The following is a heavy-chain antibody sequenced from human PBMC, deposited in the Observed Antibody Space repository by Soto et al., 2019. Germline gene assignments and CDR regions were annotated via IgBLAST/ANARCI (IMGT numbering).Heavy chain of an antibody. CDR1: CCSFAEYG. V-gene: IGHV1-18*01. CDR3: ASDHTTLFAY. J-gene: IGHJ4*02. CDR2: ISAYNGNT. Sequence: GAAGKVCWEECCCSFAEYGISWGRQAPGQGLEWMGWISAYNGNTNYAQKLQGRVTMTTDTSTSTAYMELRSLRSDDTAFYYCASDHTTLFAYRGQGTAVPVSS. D-gene: IGHD3-10*02.